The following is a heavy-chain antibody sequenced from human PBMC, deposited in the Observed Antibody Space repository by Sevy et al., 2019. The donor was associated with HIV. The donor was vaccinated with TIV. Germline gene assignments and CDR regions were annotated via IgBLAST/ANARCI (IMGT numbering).Heavy chain of an antibody. CDR1: GFTFDDYT. D-gene: IGHD4-17*01. CDR2: ISWDGGST. Sequence: GGSLRLSCVASGFTFDDYTMHWVRQPPGKGLEWVSLISWDGGSTYYADSVKGRFTISRDNSKNSLFLQKNSLRSEDTAFDNCAKLGGNYGDYDDYWGRGTLVTVSS. CDR3: AKLGGNYGDYDDY. V-gene: IGHV3-43*01. J-gene: IGHJ4*02.